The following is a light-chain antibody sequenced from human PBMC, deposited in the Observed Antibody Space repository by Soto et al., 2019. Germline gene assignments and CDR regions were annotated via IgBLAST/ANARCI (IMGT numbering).Light chain of an antibody. Sequence: DIVMTHSPLSLPVTPGEPSSISFRPSQSLLHSNGYNYLDWYLQKPGQSPQLLIYLGSNRASGVPDRFSGSGSGTDFTLKISRVEAEDVGVYYCMQALQTPWTFGQGTKVDIK. V-gene: IGKV2-28*01. J-gene: IGKJ1*01. CDR1: QSLLHSNGYNY. CDR2: LGS. CDR3: MQALQTPWT.